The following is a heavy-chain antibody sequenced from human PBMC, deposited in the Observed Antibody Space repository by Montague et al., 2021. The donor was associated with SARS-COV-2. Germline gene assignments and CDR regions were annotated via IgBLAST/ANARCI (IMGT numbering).Heavy chain of an antibody. CDR3: ARHLAISGPAAVSDY. V-gene: IGHV4-39*01. Sequence: SETLSLTCTVSGDFISSGYFYWGWIRQPPGKGLEWVGTIHYSGITYYXXXVKSRVTISVDTSRNQFSLKLSSVTAADTAIYYCARHLAISGPAAVSDYWGQGTLITVSS. J-gene: IGHJ4*02. D-gene: IGHD2-2*01. CDR2: IHYSGIT. CDR1: GDFISSGYFY.